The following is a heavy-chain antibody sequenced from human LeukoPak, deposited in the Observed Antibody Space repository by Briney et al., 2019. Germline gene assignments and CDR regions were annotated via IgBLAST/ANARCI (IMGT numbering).Heavy chain of an antibody. J-gene: IGHJ4*02. V-gene: IGHV1-18*01. CDR1: GYTFTSYG. D-gene: IGHD3-22*01. CDR2: ISAYNGNT. CDR3: ARGEHYRLHYYGSSGDY. Sequence: ASVKVSCKASGYTFTSYGISWVRQAPGQGLEWMGWISAYNGNTNYAQKLQGRVTMTTDTSTSTAYMELRSLRSDDTAAYYCARGEHYRLHYYGSSGDYWGQGTLVSVSS.